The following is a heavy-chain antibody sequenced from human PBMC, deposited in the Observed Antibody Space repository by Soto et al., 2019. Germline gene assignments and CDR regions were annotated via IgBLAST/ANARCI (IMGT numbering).Heavy chain of an antibody. D-gene: IGHD3-22*01. Sequence: GGSLRLSCAASGFTFSNAWMNWVRQAPGKGLEWVGRIKSKTDGGTTDYAAPVKGRFTIPRDDSKNRLYLQMNSLKTEDTAVYYCTADDGDYYDSSWGQGTLVTVSS. CDR1: GFTFSNAW. V-gene: IGHV3-15*07. J-gene: IGHJ4*02. CDR3: TADDGDYYDSS. CDR2: IKSKTDGGTT.